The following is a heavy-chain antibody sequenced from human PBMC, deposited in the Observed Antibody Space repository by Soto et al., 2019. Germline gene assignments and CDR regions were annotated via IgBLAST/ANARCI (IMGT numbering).Heavy chain of an antibody. CDR2: ISGSGGST. J-gene: IGHJ3*02. CDR1: GFTFSSYA. V-gene: IGHV3-23*01. CDR3: AKDRIGGYYYDSSGHDAFDI. Sequence: QTGGSLRLSCAASGFTFSSYAMSWVRQAPGKGLEWVSAISGSGGSTYYADSVKGRFTISRDNSKNTLYLQMNSLRAEDTAVYYCAKDRIGGYYYDSSGHDAFDIWGQGTMVTVSS. D-gene: IGHD3-22*01.